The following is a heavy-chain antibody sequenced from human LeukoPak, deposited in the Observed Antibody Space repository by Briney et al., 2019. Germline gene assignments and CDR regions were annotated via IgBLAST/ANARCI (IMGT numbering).Heavy chain of an antibody. D-gene: IGHD3-3*01. J-gene: IGHJ4*02. CDR3: ARDPGVVAFHYFDL. CDR1: GFTFSSHA. Sequence: QPGGSLRLSCAASGFTFSSHAMAWVRQAPGKGLEWVSAIGGRGGSTYYADSVKGRFTISRDNSKNTVYLQMNSLSAEDTAVYYCARDPGVVAFHYFDLWGQGILVTVSS. V-gene: IGHV3-23*01. CDR2: IGGRGGST.